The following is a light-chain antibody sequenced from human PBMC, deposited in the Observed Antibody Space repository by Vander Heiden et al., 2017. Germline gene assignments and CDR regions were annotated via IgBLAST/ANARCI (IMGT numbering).Light chain of an antibody. V-gene: IGKV4-1*01. CDR2: WVS. Sequence: LVVTLSPESLAVSLGERATINCTSSPSVLYSSNNKNYLAWYQQKPGQPPKLLIYWVSTRESGVPDRFSGSGSGTDFTLTISSLQAEDVAVYYCQQYYRTPLTFGGGTKVEIK. CDR1: PSVLYSSNNKNY. J-gene: IGKJ4*01. CDR3: QQYYRTPLT.